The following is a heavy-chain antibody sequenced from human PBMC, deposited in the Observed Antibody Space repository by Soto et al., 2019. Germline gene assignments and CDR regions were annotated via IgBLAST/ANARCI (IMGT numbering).Heavy chain of an antibody. CDR3: ASTMVRGVIDY. Sequence: EVQLLESGGGLVKPGGSLRLSCAASGFTFSSYSMNWVRQAPGKGLEWVSSISSSSSYIYYADSVKGRFTISRDNAKNSLYLKMNSLRAEDTAVYYGASTMVRGVIDYWGQGTLVTVSS. D-gene: IGHD3-10*01. CDR1: GFTFSSYS. V-gene: IGHV3-21*01. CDR2: ISSSSSYI. J-gene: IGHJ4*02.